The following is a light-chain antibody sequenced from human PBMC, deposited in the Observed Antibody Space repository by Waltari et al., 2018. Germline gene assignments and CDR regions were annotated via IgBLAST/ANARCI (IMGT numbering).Light chain of an antibody. V-gene: IGKV1-39*01. CDR2: AAS. J-gene: IGKJ4*01. CDR1: QSISTY. CDR3: QQSYTTPSLT. Sequence: DIQLTQSPSSLSAYVGGTVTVTCRASQSISTYLNWYQQKPGKAPKLLIYAASSLQRGVPSRFRGSVSGTEFTLTISSLQPEDFATYYCQQSYTTPSLTFGGGTKVEMK.